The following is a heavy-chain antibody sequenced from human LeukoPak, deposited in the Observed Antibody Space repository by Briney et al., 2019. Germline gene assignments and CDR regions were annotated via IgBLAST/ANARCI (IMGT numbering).Heavy chain of an antibody. Sequence: GGALRLSCAASGFTFSSYWMSWVRQAPGKGLEWVANIKQDGSEKYYVDSVKGRFTISRDNAKNSLNLQMNSLRAEDTAVYYCARVGFYYDSSGYYYPYDAFDIWGQGTMVTVSS. V-gene: IGHV3-7*04. J-gene: IGHJ3*02. CDR1: GFTFSSYW. CDR3: ARVGFYYDSSGYYYPYDAFDI. D-gene: IGHD3-22*01. CDR2: IKQDGSEK.